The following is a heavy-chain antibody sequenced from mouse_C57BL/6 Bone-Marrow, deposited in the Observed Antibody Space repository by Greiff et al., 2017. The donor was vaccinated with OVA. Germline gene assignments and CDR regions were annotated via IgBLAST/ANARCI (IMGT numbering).Heavy chain of an antibody. CDR3: AREFITTVVGFDY. CDR1: GFNIKDYY. J-gene: IGHJ2*01. D-gene: IGHD1-1*01. CDR2: IDPEDGET. Sequence: VQLKQSGAELVKPGASVKLSCTASGFNIKDYYMHWVKQRTEQGLEWIGRIDPEDGETKYAPKFQDKATITADKSSNTAYLQLSSLTSEDAAVYYFAREFITTVVGFDYWGQGTTLTVSS. V-gene: IGHV14-2*01.